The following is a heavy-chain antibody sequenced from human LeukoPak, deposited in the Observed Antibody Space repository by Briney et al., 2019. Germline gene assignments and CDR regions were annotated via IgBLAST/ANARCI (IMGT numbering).Heavy chain of an antibody. D-gene: IGHD6-19*01. CDR2: IDPNSGGT. CDR1: GYTFTGYY. Sequence: ASVKVSCKASGYTFTGYYIHWVRQAPGQGLEWMGWIDPNSGGTNYAQKFQGRVTMTRDTSTSTVYMELSSLRSEDTAVYYCAREGGMIAVAGNYYYMDVWGKGTTVTVSS. J-gene: IGHJ6*03. CDR3: AREGGMIAVAGNYYYMDV. V-gene: IGHV1-2*02.